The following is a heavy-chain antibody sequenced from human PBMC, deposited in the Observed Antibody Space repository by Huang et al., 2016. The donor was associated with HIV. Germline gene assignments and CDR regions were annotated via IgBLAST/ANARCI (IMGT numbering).Heavy chain of an antibody. V-gene: IGHV4-39*01. Sequence: QLQLQESGPGLVQPSETLSLTCTVSGGSISSSSYYWGWIRQPPGKGLEWIGSIYCSGSTYYNPSLKSRVTISVDTSKNQFSLKLSSVTAADTAVYYCARQGGSSWYPTVFDYWGQGTLVTVSS. CDR1: GGSISSSSYY. CDR3: ARQGGSSWYPTVFDY. CDR2: IYCSGST. J-gene: IGHJ4*02. D-gene: IGHD6-13*01.